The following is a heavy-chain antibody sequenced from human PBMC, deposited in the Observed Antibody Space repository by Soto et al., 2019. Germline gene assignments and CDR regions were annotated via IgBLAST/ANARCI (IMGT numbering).Heavy chain of an antibody. V-gene: IGHV3-23*01. Sequence: GGSLRLSCAASGFTFSSYAMSWVRQAPGKGLEWVSAISGSGGSTYYADSVKGRFTISRDNSKNTLYLQMNSLRAEDTAVYYCAKGLEITIFGVVIDHYWGQGNLVTVSS. CDR1: GFTFSSYA. J-gene: IGHJ4*02. CDR3: AKGLEITIFGVVIDHY. CDR2: ISGSGGST. D-gene: IGHD3-3*01.